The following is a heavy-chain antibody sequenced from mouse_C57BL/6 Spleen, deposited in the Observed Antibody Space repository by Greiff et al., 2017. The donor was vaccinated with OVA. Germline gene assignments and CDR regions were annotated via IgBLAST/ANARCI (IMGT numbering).Heavy chain of an antibody. CDR3: ARGGYYGSSYRYFDV. V-gene: IGHV1-9*01. D-gene: IGHD1-1*01. CDR1: GYTFTGYW. CDR2: ILTGSGST. Sequence: VKLVESGAELMKPGASVKLSCKATGYTFTGYWIEWVKQRPGHGLEWIGEILTGSGSTNSHEKFKGKAKFTADTSSNTAYMQLSSLTTEDSAIYYGARGGYYGSSYRYFDVWGTGTTVTVSS. J-gene: IGHJ1*03.